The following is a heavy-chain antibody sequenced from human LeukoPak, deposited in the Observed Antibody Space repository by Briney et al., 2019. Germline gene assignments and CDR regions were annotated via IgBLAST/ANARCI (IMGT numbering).Heavy chain of an antibody. CDR3: ARAWAAPDAFDI. CDR2: MNPNSGNT. Sequence: ASVKVSCKASGYTFTSYDINWVRQATGQGLEWMGWMNPNSGNTGYEQKFQGRVTITRNTSISTAYMELSSLRSEDTAVYYCARAWAAPDAFDIWGQGTMVTVSS. V-gene: IGHV1-8*03. J-gene: IGHJ3*02. D-gene: IGHD1-26*01. CDR1: GYTFTSYD.